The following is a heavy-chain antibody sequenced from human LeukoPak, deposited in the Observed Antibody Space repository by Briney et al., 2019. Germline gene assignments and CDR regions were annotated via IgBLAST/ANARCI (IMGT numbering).Heavy chain of an antibody. CDR3: AKALATVYYYYYMVV. J-gene: IGHJ6*03. CDR2: VWNDGSDE. V-gene: IGHV3-33*06. Sequence: GGSLRLSCAASGFTFSKYAMHWVRQTPGKGLEWVAAVWNDGSDETYADSVKGRFTISSDNSKNTLYLQMNSLIAEDTAVYYCAKALATVYYYYYMVVRGKGGTVAVSS. D-gene: IGHD1-26*01. CDR1: GFTFSKYA.